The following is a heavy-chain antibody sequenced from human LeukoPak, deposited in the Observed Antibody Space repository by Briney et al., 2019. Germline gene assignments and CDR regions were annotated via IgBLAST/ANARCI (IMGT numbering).Heavy chain of an antibody. V-gene: IGHV4-61*02. D-gene: IGHD2-8*01. CDR1: GGFISSNNYY. Sequence: SETLSLTCTVSGGFISSNNYYWNWIRQPAGKGLEWIGRIYTSGSTSGSTNYNPSLKSRVTISADTSKNQFSLKLSSVTAADTAVYYCAQNGQSGFSFDPWGQGTLVTVSS. CDR2: IYTSGSTSGST. CDR3: AQNGQSGFSFDP. J-gene: IGHJ5*02.